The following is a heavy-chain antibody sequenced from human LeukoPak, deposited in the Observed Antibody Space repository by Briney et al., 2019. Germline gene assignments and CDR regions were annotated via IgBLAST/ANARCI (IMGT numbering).Heavy chain of an antibody. Sequence: PGGSLRLSCAASGFTFSSYGMSWVRQAPGKGLEWVSGISGSGGSTKYADSVNGRFTISRDNSKDTLYLQMNSLRAEDTAVYYCAKETLNDPSHHFDYWGQGTLVTVSS. V-gene: IGHV3-23*01. CDR1: GFTFSSYG. D-gene: IGHD1-1*01. J-gene: IGHJ4*02. CDR2: ISGSGGST. CDR3: AKETLNDPSHHFDY.